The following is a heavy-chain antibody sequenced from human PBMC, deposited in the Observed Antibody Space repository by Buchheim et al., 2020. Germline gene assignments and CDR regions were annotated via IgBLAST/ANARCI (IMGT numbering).Heavy chain of an antibody. V-gene: IGHV3-30*02. CDR1: GFTFSSYG. CDR2: IRYDGSNK. Sequence: QVQLVESGGGVVQPGRSLRLSCAASGFTFSSYGMHWVRQAPGKGLEWVAFIRYDGSNKYYADSVKGRFTISRDNSKNTLYLQMNSLRAEDTAVYYCAKKGGGGDCVYFQHWGQGTL. D-gene: IGHD2-21*02. J-gene: IGHJ1*01. CDR3: AKKGGGGDCVYFQH.